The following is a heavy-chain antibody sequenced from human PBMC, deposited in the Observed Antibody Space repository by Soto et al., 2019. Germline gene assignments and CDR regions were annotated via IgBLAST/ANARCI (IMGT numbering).Heavy chain of an antibody. J-gene: IGHJ6*02. CDR2: IYPGDSDT. D-gene: IGHD1-1*01. V-gene: IGHV5-51*01. Sequence: GESLKISCKGSGYSFTSYWIGWVRQMPGKGLEWMGIIYPGDSDTRYSPSFQGQVTISADKSISTAYLQWSSLKASDTAMYYCARLDGTTDYYYYGMDVWGQGTTVTVSS. CDR3: ARLDGTTDYYYYGMDV. CDR1: GYSFTSYW.